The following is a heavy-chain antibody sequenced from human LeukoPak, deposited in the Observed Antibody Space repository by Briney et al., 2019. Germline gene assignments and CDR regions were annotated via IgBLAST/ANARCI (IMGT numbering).Heavy chain of an antibody. J-gene: IGHJ6*03. CDR2: IWYDGSNK. D-gene: IGHD6-13*01. Sequence: GGSLRLSCAASGFTFSSYGMHWVRQAPGKGLEWVAVIWYDGSNKYYADSVKGRFTISRDNSKNTLYLQMNSLRAEDTAVYYCARGGEEQQLLYYYYYMDVWGKGTTVTVSS. V-gene: IGHV3-33*01. CDR1: GFTFSSYG. CDR3: ARGGEEQQLLYYYYYMDV.